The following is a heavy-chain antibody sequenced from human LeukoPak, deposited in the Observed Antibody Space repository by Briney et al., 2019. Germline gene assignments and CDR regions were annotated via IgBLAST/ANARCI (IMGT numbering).Heavy chain of an antibody. CDR1: GFTFSSYS. D-gene: IGHD3-10*02. CDR2: ISSSGSTI. Sequence: GGSLRLSCAASGFTFSSYSMNWVRQAPGKGLEWVSYISSSGSTIYYADSVKGRFTISGDNAKNSLYLQMNSLRAEDTAVYYCAELGITMIGGVWGKGTTVTISS. V-gene: IGHV3-48*04. J-gene: IGHJ6*04. CDR3: AELGITMIGGV.